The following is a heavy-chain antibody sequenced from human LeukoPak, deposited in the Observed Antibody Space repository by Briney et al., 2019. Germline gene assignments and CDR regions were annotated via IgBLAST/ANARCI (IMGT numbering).Heavy chain of an antibody. CDR3: ARDPGPYCGGDCYYFDY. CDR1: GFTFSSYW. D-gene: IGHD2-21*02. Sequence: PGGSLRLSCAASGFTFSSYWMHWVRQAPGKGPVWVSRINSDGSSTSYADSVKGRFTISRDNAKNTLYLQMNSLRAEDTAVYYCARDPGPYCGGDCYYFDYWGPGTLVTVSS. J-gene: IGHJ4*02. CDR2: INSDGSST. V-gene: IGHV3-74*01.